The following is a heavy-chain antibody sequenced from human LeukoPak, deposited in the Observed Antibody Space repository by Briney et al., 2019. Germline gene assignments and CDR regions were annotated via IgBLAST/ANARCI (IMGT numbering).Heavy chain of an antibody. CDR1: GGSISTNVYY. CDR2: IYYSGST. V-gene: IGHV4-39*07. CDR3: ARKGWSYGDVPS. J-gene: IGHJ4*02. D-gene: IGHD4-17*01. Sequence: SETLSLTCTVSGGSISTNVYYWGWIRQPPGKGLEWIGRIYYSGSTYYNPSLKSRVTISVDTSNNQFSLNVSSVTAADTAVYYCARKGWSYGDVPSWGQGTLVTISS.